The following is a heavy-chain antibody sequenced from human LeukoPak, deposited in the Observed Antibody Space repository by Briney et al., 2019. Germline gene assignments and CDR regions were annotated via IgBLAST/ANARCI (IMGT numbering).Heavy chain of an antibody. V-gene: IGHV3-23*01. CDR2: IDASGVNT. J-gene: IGHJ5*02. D-gene: IGHD6-19*01. CDR3: AKGSGSGWYGWFDP. CDR1: GFTFSGYA. Sequence: GGSLRLSCAASGFTFSGYAMYWVRQAPGKGLEWVSCIDASGVNTYYADSVKGRFTISRDNSNNTLYLQMNSLRAEDTAVYYCAKGSGSGWYGWFDPWGQGTLVTVSS.